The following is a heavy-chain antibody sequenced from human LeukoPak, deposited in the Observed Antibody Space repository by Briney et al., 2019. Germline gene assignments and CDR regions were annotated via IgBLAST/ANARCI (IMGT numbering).Heavy chain of an antibody. V-gene: IGHV3-21*04. CDR3: AKGRVSAYDKYLDS. CDR2: ISDTGRDI. D-gene: IGHD5-12*01. Sequence: GGSLRLSCAGSGFAFESFTMTWVRQAPGKGLEWVSLISDTGRDINYADSVRGRFTISRYNTKNSLFLQMDSLRVEDTAIYYCAKGRVSAYDKYLDSWGQGTLVTVSS. J-gene: IGHJ4*02. CDR1: GFAFESFT.